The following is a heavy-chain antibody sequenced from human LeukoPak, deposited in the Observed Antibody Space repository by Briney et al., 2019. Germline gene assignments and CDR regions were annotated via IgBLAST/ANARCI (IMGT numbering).Heavy chain of an antibody. CDR2: ISYDESNK. CDR3: AEDLLAVRAFDI. D-gene: IGHD6-19*01. CDR1: GFTFSSYG. V-gene: IGHV3-30*18. J-gene: IGHJ3*02. Sequence: PGGSLRLSCAASGFTFSSYGMHWVRQAPGKGLEWVAVISYDESNKYYADSVKGRFTISRDNSKNTLYLQMNSLRAEDTAVYYCAEDLLAVRAFDIWGQGTMVTVSS.